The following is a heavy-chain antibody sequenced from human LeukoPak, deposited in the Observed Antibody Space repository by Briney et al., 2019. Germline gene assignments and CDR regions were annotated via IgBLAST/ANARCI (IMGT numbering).Heavy chain of an antibody. J-gene: IGHJ3*02. V-gene: IGHV3-11*06. D-gene: IGHD2-2*01. CDR3: ARDRLTNDAFDI. CDR2: IVGSSSYT. Sequence: GGSLRLSCAASGFTFRDYHMSWIRQAPGKGLEWVAYIVGSSSYTNYADFVKGRFTISRDNSKNTLYLQMNSLRAEDTAMYYCARDRLTNDAFDIWGQGTMVAVSS. CDR1: GFTFRDYH.